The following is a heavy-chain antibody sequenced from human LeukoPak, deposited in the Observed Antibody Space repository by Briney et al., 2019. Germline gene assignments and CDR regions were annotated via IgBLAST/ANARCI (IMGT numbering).Heavy chain of an antibody. V-gene: IGHV3-30-3*01. CDR3: ARGLRYFDWLLYPYYGMDV. CDR1: GFTFSSYA. CDR2: ISYDGSNQ. J-gene: IGHJ6*02. D-gene: IGHD3-9*01. Sequence: GRSLRLSCAASGFTFSSYAMHWVRQAPGKGLEWVAVISYDGSNQYHADSVKGRFTISRDNSKNTLYLQMSGLRAEDTAVYYCARGLRYFDWLLYPYYGMDVWGQGTTVTVSS.